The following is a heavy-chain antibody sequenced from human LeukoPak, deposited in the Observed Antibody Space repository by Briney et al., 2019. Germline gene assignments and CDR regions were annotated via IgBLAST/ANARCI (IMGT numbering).Heavy chain of an antibody. CDR3: AKASRQGAVASPLDY. V-gene: IGHV3-23*01. Sequence: PGGSLRLSCAASEFMFTTYAMSWVRQAPGKGLQWVSAIGGDGGRTYYADSVKGRFTISRDNSKDTVFLQMNSLRAEDTAVYYCAKASRQGAVASPLDYWGQGTLVTVSS. D-gene: IGHD6-19*01. CDR2: IGGDGGRT. J-gene: IGHJ4*02. CDR1: EFMFTTYA.